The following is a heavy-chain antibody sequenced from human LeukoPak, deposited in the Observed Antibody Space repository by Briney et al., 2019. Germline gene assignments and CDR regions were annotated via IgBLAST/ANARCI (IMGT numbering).Heavy chain of an antibody. Sequence: GGSLRLSCVASGFTFNNAWMIWVRQALGKGREWVSAISGSGGSTYYADSVKGRFTISRDNSKNTLYLQMNSLRAEDTAVYYCAKGYFDYWGQGTLVTVSS. J-gene: IGHJ4*02. CDR3: AKGYFDY. CDR2: ISGSGGST. CDR1: GFTFNNAW. V-gene: IGHV3-23*01.